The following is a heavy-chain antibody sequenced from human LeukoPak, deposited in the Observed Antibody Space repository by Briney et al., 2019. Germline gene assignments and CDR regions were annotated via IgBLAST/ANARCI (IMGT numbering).Heavy chain of an antibody. V-gene: IGHV3-30*18. D-gene: IGHD5-18*01. CDR3: AKDFLVQLWLRVHYYYGMDV. CDR1: GFTFSSYG. Sequence: PGGSLRLSCAASGFTFSSYGMHWVRQAPGKGLEWVAVISYDGSNKYYADSVKGRFTISRDNSKNTLYLQMNSLRAEDTAVYYCAKDFLVQLWLRVHYYYGMDVWGQGTTVTVSS. J-gene: IGHJ6*02. CDR2: ISYDGSNK.